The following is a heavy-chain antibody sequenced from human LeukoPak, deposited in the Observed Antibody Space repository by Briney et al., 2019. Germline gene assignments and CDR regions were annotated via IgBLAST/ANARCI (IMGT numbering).Heavy chain of an antibody. CDR1: GGSISSSSYY. V-gene: IGHV4-39*01. CDR3: ARVGAAYPNPFDY. CDR2: IYYSGST. Sequence: SETLSLTCTVSGGSISSSSYYWGWIRQPPGKGLEWFGSIYYSGSTYYNPSLKSRVTISVDTSKNQFSLKLSSVTAADTAVYYCARVGAAYPNPFDYWGQGTLVTVSS. J-gene: IGHJ4*02. D-gene: IGHD2-15*01.